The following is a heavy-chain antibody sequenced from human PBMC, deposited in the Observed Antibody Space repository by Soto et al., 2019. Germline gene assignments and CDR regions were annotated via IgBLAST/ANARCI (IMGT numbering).Heavy chain of an antibody. CDR2: ISYDGSNK. V-gene: IGHV3-30*04. Sequence: QVQLVESGGGVVQPGRSLRLSCAASRFTFSTYAMHWVRQAPGKGLEWVAVISYDGSNKYYADSVKGRFTISRDNSKNTLSLQTNGLRAEDTAVYYCARGGYGGRHCFDYWGQGTLVTVSS. D-gene: IGHD4-17*01. CDR3: ARGGYGGRHCFDY. CDR1: RFTFSTYA. J-gene: IGHJ4*02.